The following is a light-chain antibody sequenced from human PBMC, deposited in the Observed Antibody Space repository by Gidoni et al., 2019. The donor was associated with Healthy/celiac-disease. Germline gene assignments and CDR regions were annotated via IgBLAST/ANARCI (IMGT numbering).Light chain of an antibody. CDR1: SLRSYY. J-gene: IGLJ2*01. CDR2: GKN. CDR3: NSRDSSGNHLRV. Sequence: SSELTQDPAVSVALGQTVRITCQGDSLRSYYASWYQQKPGQAPVIVIYGKNNRPSGIPHRFSGSSSGNTASLTITGAQAEDEADYYCNSRDSSGNHLRVFGGGTKLTVL. V-gene: IGLV3-19*01.